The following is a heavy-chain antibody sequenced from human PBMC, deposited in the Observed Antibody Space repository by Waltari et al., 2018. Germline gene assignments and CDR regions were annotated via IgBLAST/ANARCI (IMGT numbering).Heavy chain of an antibody. CDR3: ARRGYSYGLLFDY. CDR1: GGSIRSSSYY. V-gene: IGHV4-39*01. Sequence: QLQLQESGPGLVKPSETLSLTCTVSGGSIRSSSYYWGWIRQPPGKGLEWIGSIYYSGSTYYNPSLKSRVTISVDTSKNQFSLKLSSVTAADTAVYYCARRGYSYGLLFDYWGQGTLVTVSS. D-gene: IGHD5-18*01. CDR2: IYYSGST. J-gene: IGHJ4*02.